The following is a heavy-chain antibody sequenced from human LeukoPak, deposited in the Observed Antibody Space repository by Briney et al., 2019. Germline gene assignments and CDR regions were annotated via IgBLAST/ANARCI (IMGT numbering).Heavy chain of an antibody. V-gene: IGHV1-69*04. J-gene: IGHJ5*01. D-gene: IGHD5-24*01. CDR1: RDIFKKFG. CDR3: ARGGFDGYNLDS. Sequence: SVKVSCKASRDIFKKFGIFWVRQAPGQGLEWMGRIIPVLSIANNADKFQGRVTITADKDMSTAFMELTRLRSDDTAVYYCARGGFDGYNLDSWGQGTLVTVSS. CDR2: IIPVLSIA.